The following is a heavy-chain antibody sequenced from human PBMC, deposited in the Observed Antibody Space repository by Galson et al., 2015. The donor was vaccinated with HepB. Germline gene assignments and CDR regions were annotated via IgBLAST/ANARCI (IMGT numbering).Heavy chain of an antibody. Sequence: SLRLSCAASGFTFSSYAMHWVRQAPGKGLEYVSAISSNGGSTYYANSVKGRFTISRDNSKNTLYLQMGSLRAEDMAVYYCARDIERWGSRGTVDYWGQGTLVTVSS. CDR1: GFTFSSYA. J-gene: IGHJ4*02. V-gene: IGHV3-64*01. D-gene: IGHD6-13*01. CDR2: ISSNGGST. CDR3: ARDIERWGSRGTVDY.